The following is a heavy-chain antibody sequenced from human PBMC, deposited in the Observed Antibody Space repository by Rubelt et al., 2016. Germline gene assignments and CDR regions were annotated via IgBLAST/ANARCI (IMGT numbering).Heavy chain of an antibody. CDR1: GFTFSSYG. CDR3: AKDRRGGSSWSDPYFDY. V-gene: IGHV3-23*04. Sequence: VQLVESGGGVVQPGRSLRLSCAASGFTFSSYGMHWVRQAPGKGLEWVSAISGSGGSTYYADSVKGRFTISRDNSKNTLYLQMNSLRAEVTAVYYCAKDRRGGSSWSDPYFDYWGQGTLVTVSS. J-gene: IGHJ4*02. D-gene: IGHD6-13*01. CDR2: ISGSGGST.